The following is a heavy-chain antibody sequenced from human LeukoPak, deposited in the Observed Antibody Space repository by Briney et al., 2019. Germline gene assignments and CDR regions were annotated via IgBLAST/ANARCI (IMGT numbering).Heavy chain of an antibody. D-gene: IGHD6-13*01. CDR2: ISWNSGSI. J-gene: IGHJ4*02. V-gene: IGHV3-9*03. CDR1: GFTFDDYA. Sequence: RTGGSLRLSCAASGFTFDDYAMHWVRQAPGKGLEWVSGISWNSGSIGYADSVKGRFTISRDNAKNSLYLQMNSLRAEDMALYYCAKERFGAAAVGGFDYWGQGTLVTVSS. CDR3: AKERFGAAAVGGFDY.